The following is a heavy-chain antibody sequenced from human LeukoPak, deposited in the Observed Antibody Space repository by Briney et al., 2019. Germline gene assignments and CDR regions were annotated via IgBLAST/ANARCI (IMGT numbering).Heavy chain of an antibody. V-gene: IGHV4-34*01. CDR3: ARGAAIGGVLNY. CDR1: GGSFSGYY. Sequence: PSETLSLTCAVYGGSFSGYYWSWIRQPPGKGLEWIGEINHSGSTNYNPSLKSRVTISVDTSKNQFSLKLSSVTAADTAVYYCARGAAIGGVLNYWGQGTLVTVSS. D-gene: IGHD3-16*01. J-gene: IGHJ4*02. CDR2: INHSGST.